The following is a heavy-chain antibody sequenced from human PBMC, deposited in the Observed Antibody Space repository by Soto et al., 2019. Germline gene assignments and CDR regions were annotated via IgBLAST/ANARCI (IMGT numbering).Heavy chain of an antibody. D-gene: IGHD3-22*01. Sequence: ESGGGLVKPGGSLRLSCAASGFTFSTYSMNWVRQAPGKGLEWVSSISSSSSYIYYADSVKGRFTISRDNAKNSLYLQMNSLRAEDTAVYYCARAGSGYYDSSGYSKGNYWGQGTLVTVSS. CDR3: ARAGSGYYDSSGYSKGNY. CDR2: ISSSSSYI. J-gene: IGHJ4*02. V-gene: IGHV3-21*01. CDR1: GFTFSTYS.